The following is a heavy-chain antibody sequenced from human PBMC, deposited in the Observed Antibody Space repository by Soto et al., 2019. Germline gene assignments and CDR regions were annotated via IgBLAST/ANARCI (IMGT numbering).Heavy chain of an antibody. J-gene: IGHJ6*02. V-gene: IGHV4-31*03. CDR3: ARASPNYYYAMDV. CDR1: GASIDTASYY. CDR2: IYYSGST. Sequence: ASETLSLTCSVSGASIDTASYYWSWIRQHPGKGLEWIGYIYYSGSTYFNPSLRSRVTISVDTSRNQFSLKLRSVTAADTAIYFCARASPNYYYAMDVWGQGTTVTVSS.